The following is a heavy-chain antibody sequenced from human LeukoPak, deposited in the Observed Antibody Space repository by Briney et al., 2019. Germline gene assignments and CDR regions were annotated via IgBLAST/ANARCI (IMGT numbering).Heavy chain of an antibody. V-gene: IGHV4-34*01. CDR2: INHSGST. D-gene: IGHD3-3*01. CDR3: ARASRITIFGVVRVSAFDY. CDR1: GGSFSGYY. Sequence: PSETLSLTCAVYGGSFSGYYWSWIRQPPGKGLEWIGEINHSGSTNYNPSLKSRVTISVDTSKNQFSLKLSSVTAADTAVYYCARASRITIFGVVRVSAFDYWGQGTLVTVSS. J-gene: IGHJ4*02.